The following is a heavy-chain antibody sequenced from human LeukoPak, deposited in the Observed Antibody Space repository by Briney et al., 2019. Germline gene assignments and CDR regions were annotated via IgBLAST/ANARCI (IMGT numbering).Heavy chain of an antibody. J-gene: IGHJ3*02. CDR2: IYHSGST. CDR3: AREIVVVVAATPNAFDI. D-gene: IGHD2-15*01. CDR1: GGSISSSNW. Sequence: PSGTLSLTCAVSGGSISSSNWWSWVRQPPGKGLEWIGEIYHSGSTNYNPSLKSRVTISVDRSENQFSLKLSSVTAADTAVYYCAREIVVVVAATPNAFDIWGQGTMVTVSS. V-gene: IGHV4-4*02.